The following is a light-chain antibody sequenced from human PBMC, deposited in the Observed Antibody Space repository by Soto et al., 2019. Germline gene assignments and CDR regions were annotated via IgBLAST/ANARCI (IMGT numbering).Light chain of an antibody. V-gene: IGLV2-14*01. J-gene: IGLJ1*01. CDR2: EVT. CDR1: ISDIGGHHF. CDR3: RSYTSSSLYV. Sequence: QSLLTQPGSVSGSPGQSITISCTGTISDIGGHHFVSWYQQQSGKAPKLVIYEVTDRPAGVSDRFSGSKSGNTASLTISGLQPEDEADYYCRSYTSSSLYVFGTGTKVTVL.